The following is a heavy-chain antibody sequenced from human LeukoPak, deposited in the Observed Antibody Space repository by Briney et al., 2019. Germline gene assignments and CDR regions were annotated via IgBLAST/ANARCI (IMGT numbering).Heavy chain of an antibody. CDR1: GFTFSTYA. CDR2: FSGSSGST. J-gene: IGHJ4*02. D-gene: IGHD5-24*01. Sequence: PGGSLRLSCAASGFTFSTYAMSWVRQAPGKGLEWVSGFSGSSGSTYYADSVKGRFTISRDNSKQTLYLQMDSLRAEDTAVYYCAKGGDGYNYYFDYWGQETLVTVSS. V-gene: IGHV3-23*01. CDR3: AKGGDGYNYYFDY.